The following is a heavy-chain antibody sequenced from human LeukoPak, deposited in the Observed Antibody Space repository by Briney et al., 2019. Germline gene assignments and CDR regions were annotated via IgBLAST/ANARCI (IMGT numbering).Heavy chain of an antibody. Sequence: ASVKLSCKASGYTFTGYYMHWVRQAPGQGLEWVGWINPNSGGTNYAQKFQDRVTMTRDTSISTAYMELSRLRSDDTAVYSCARSATMVRGVIDYYYYHYMDVWGKGTTVTVSS. V-gene: IGHV1-2*02. CDR3: ARSATMVRGVIDYYYYHYMDV. CDR1: GYTFTGYY. J-gene: IGHJ6*03. D-gene: IGHD3-10*01. CDR2: INPNSGGT.